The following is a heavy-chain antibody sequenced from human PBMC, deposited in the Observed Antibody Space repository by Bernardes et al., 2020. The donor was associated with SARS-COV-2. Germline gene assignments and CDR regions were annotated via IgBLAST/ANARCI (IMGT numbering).Heavy chain of an antibody. V-gene: IGHV4-59*01. Sequence: TLSLTCTVSGGSISSYYWSWIRQPPGKGLEWIGYIYYSGSTNYNPSLKSRVTISVDTSKNQFSLKLSSVTAADTAVYYCARVENIATYYYDSSGNWFDPWGQGTLVTVSS. J-gene: IGHJ5*02. D-gene: IGHD3-22*01. CDR3: ARVENIATYYYDSSGNWFDP. CDR2: IYYSGST. CDR1: GGSISSYY.